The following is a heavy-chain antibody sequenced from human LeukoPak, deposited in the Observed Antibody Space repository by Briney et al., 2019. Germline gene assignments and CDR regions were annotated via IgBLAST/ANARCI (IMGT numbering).Heavy chain of an antibody. Sequence: PGGSLRLSCAASGXTFDDYAMHWVRQAPGKGLEWVSLISGDGGSTYYADSVKGRFTISRDNSKNSLYLQMNSLRTEDTALYYCAKDITNYDFWSGFYTWGQGTLVTVSS. D-gene: IGHD3-3*01. CDR1: GXTFDDYA. CDR3: AKDITNYDFWSGFYT. J-gene: IGHJ5*02. V-gene: IGHV3-43*02. CDR2: ISGDGGST.